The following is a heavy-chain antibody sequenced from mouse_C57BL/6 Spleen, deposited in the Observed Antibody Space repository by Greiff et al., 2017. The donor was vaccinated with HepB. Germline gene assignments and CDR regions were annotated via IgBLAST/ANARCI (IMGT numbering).Heavy chain of an antibody. CDR3: ARKDYGSSFYWYFDV. CDR1: GYTFTSYG. Sequence: VQLQQSGAELARPGASVQLSCKASGYTFTSYGISWVKQRTGQGLEWIGEIYPRSGNTYYNEKFKGKATLTADKSSSTAYMELRSLTSEDSAVYFCARKDYGSSFYWYFDVWGTGTTVTVSS. V-gene: IGHV1-81*01. D-gene: IGHD1-1*01. J-gene: IGHJ1*03. CDR2: IYPRSGNT.